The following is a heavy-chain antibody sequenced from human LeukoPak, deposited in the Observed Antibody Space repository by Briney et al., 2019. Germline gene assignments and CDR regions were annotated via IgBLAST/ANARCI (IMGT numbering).Heavy chain of an antibody. CDR1: GLTFSRET. CDR3: ARNHYYYYMDV. J-gene: IGHJ6*03. CDR2: ISGSSATK. Sequence: GGSLRLSCVVSGLTFSRETMGWVRQAPGKGLEWVSVISGSSATKKYGDSVKGRFTISRDNAKNTLYLQMNSLRAEDTAVYYCARNHYYYYMDVWGKGTTVTVSS. V-gene: IGHV3-23*01.